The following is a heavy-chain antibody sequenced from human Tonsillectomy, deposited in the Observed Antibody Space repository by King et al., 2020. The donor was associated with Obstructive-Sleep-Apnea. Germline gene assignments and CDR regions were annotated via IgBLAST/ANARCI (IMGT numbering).Heavy chain of an antibody. CDR2: ISPSSSYT. V-gene: IGHV3-11*06. D-gene: IGHD3-10*01. Sequence: QLVQSGGGLVKPGGSLRLSCAASGFTFSDYYMSWIRQAPGKGLEWVSYISPSSSYTNYADSVKGRFTNSRDNAKNSLYLQMNSLRAEDTAVYYCARDYGSGSHYTYFDYWGQGTLVTVSS. J-gene: IGHJ4*02. CDR1: GFTFSDYY. CDR3: ARDYGSGSHYTYFDY.